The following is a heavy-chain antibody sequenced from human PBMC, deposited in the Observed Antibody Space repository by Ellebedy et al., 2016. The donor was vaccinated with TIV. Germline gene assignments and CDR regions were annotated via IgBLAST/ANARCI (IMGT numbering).Heavy chain of an antibody. J-gene: IGHJ4*02. CDR3: ARVSPSGWYYRDGKYYFDY. D-gene: IGHD6-19*01. Sequence: MPSETLSFTCAVYGGSFSGYYWSWIRQPPGKGLEWIGEINHSGSTNYNPSLKSRVTISVDTSKNQFSLKLSSVTAADTAVYYCARVSPSGWYYRDGKYYFDYWGQGTLVTVSS. CDR1: GGSFSGYY. V-gene: IGHV4-34*01. CDR2: INHSGST.